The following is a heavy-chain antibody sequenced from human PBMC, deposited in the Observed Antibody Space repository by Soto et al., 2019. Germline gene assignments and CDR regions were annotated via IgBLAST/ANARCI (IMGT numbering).Heavy chain of an antibody. Sequence: EVRLVESGGGLVQPGGSLRLSCAASGFTFSTYWMHWVRQAPGKGLVWVSRINGDGTTTQYADSVKGRFTISRDNAKNTLYLPMNTLRGDDTAMYYCATITMVRGPSDYWGQGTLVTVSS. CDR1: GFTFSTYW. CDR3: ATITMVRGPSDY. CDR2: INGDGTTT. D-gene: IGHD3-10*01. V-gene: IGHV3-74*02. J-gene: IGHJ4*02.